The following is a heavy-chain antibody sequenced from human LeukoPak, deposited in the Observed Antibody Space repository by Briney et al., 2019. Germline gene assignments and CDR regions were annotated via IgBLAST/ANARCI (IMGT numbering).Heavy chain of an antibody. CDR1: GFMFSDYA. CDR2: IKTRGDVATT. V-gene: IGHV3-15*05. Sequence: GGSLRLSCAACGFMFSDYAMHWVRQTPGKGLEWVGRIKTRGDVATTDLTAPVKGRFAISRDDSKSTLYLHMNSLTIDDTAVYYCTTEAPYTSGWFSWGQGTLVTVSS. D-gene: IGHD6-13*01. J-gene: IGHJ5*02. CDR3: TTEAPYTSGWFS.